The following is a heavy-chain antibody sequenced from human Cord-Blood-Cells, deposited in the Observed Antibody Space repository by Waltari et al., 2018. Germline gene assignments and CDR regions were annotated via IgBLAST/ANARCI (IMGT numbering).Heavy chain of an antibody. Sequence: QVQLQQWGAGLLKPSETLSLTCAVYGGSFSAYYWSWTRQPPGKGLEWIGEINHSGSTNYNPSLKSRVTISVDTSKNQFSLKLSSVTAADTAVYYCARALYYYDSSGPLDYWGQGTLVTVSS. CDR1: GGSFSAYY. CDR3: ARALYYYDSSGPLDY. D-gene: IGHD3-22*01. J-gene: IGHJ4*02. CDR2: INHSGST. V-gene: IGHV4-34*01.